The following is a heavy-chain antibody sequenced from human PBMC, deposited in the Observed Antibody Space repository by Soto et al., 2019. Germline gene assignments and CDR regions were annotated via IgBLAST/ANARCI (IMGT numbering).Heavy chain of an antibody. J-gene: IGHJ4*02. CDR1: GGSINKYY. Sequence: SETLSLTCTVSGGSINKYYWSWIRQPPGKGLEWIGYIYYSGSTNYNPSLKSRVTISVDTSKNQFSLKLSSVTAADTAVYYCAGRYGGNFDYWGQGTLVTVSS. D-gene: IGHD1-26*01. V-gene: IGHV4-59*03. CDR2: IYYSGST. CDR3: AGRYGGNFDY.